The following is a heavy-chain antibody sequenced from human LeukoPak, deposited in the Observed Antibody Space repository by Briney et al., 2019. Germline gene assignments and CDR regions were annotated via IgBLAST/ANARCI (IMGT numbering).Heavy chain of an antibody. D-gene: IGHD3-10*01. V-gene: IGHV3-23*01. J-gene: IGHJ4*02. CDR2: ISGSGGST. CDR3: ARVRRELLWFGELLGYFDY. CDR1: GFTFSSYA. Sequence: GGSLRLSCAASGFTFSSYAMSWVRQAPGKGLEWVSAISGSGGSTYYADAVKGRFTISRDNSKNSLYLQMNSLRAEDTAVYYCARVRRELLWFGELLGYFDYWGQGTLVTVSS.